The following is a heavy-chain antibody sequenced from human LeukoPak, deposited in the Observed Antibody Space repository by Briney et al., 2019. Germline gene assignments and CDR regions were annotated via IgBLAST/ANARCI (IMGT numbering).Heavy chain of an antibody. Sequence: RGSLRLSCAASGFTFSSYWMHWVRQAPGKGLVWVSRINSDGSSTSYADSVKGRFTISRDNAKNTLYLQMNSLRAEDTAVYYCARVQYQLLWEDAFDIWGQGTMVTVSS. D-gene: IGHD2-2*01. CDR1: GFTFSSYW. CDR2: INSDGSST. CDR3: ARVQYQLLWEDAFDI. J-gene: IGHJ3*02. V-gene: IGHV3-74*01.